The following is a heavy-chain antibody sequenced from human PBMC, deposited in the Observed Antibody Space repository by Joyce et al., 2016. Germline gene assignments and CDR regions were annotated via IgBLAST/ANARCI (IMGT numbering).Heavy chain of an antibody. CDR1: GFTFEDYP. CDR3: AKSGSYAYWFFDV. Sequence: EAQLVASGGGLVQPGRSLRLSCTAFGFTFEDYPMHWVRQIPGKGREWVSSISWKSDDQDYGDSVKGRFTVSRDNANNTLYLQMNTLRPEDTAFYYCAKSGSYAYWFFDVWGRGTLVSVSS. D-gene: IGHD3-10*01. CDR2: ISWKSDDQ. V-gene: IGHV3-9*01. J-gene: IGHJ2*01.